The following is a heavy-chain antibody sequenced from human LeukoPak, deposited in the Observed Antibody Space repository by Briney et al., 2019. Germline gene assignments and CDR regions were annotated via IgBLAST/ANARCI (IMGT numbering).Heavy chain of an antibody. Sequence: GGSLRLSCAAFGFTFSSYAMSWVRQAPGKGLVWVSRINSDGSSTSYADSVKGRFTISRDNAKNTLYLQMNSLRAEDTAVYYCARDLTGSGSYYSVWGQGTLVTVSS. CDR2: INSDGSST. V-gene: IGHV3-74*01. D-gene: IGHD3-10*01. CDR3: ARDLTGSGSYYSV. CDR1: GFTFSSYA. J-gene: IGHJ4*02.